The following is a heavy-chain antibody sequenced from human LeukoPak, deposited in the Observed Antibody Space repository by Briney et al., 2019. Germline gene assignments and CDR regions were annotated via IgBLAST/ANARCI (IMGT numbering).Heavy chain of an antibody. Sequence: SETPSLTCTVSGGSISSYYWSWVRQPPGKGLEYIGYIFYSGSTNYNPSLKSRVTISVDKSKNQFSLNLSSVIPANTAVYYCARDRTPVYYYDSSGPDAFDIWGRGTMVTVSS. D-gene: IGHD3-22*01. V-gene: IGHV4-59*01. CDR1: GGSISSYY. CDR3: ARDRTPVYYYDSSGPDAFDI. J-gene: IGHJ3*02. CDR2: IFYSGST.